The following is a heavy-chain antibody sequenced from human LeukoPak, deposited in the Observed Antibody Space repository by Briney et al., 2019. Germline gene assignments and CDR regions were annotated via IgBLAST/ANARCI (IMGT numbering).Heavy chain of an antibody. CDR1: GLTFSGYA. V-gene: IGHV3-64D*06. J-gene: IGHJ4*02. Sequence: PGGSLRLSCSASGLTFSGYAMHWVRQAPGKGLKYVSAISIIGDNTYYADSVKGRFTISRDNSKNTLYLQMSSLRPEDTAVYYCVKIPGSYSIDYWGQGTLVTVSS. CDR2: ISIIGDNT. CDR3: VKIPGSYSIDY. D-gene: IGHD3-10*01.